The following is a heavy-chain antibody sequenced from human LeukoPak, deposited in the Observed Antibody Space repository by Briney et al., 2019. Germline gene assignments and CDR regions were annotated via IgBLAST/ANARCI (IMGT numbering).Heavy chain of an antibody. CDR3: ARGEYMIDY. CDR1: GGSISSYD. D-gene: IGHD2/OR15-2a*01. CDR2: SYTSWST. V-gene: IGHV4-4*07. J-gene: IGHJ4*02. Sequence: SETLSLTCTVSGGSISSYDWSWIRQPAGKGLEWIGLSYTSWSTNYNPSLKSRVTMSVDTSKTQLSLKLSSVTAAHTAVYYCARGEYMIDYWGQGTLVTVSS.